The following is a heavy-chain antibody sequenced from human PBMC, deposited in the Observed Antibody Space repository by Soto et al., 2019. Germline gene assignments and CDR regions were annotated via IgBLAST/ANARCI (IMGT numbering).Heavy chain of an antibody. CDR3: VRGLPGGSDP. D-gene: IGHD3-10*01. Sequence: PGGSLRLSCGASGFIFSNFDMHWVRQTTEKGLEWVSGIGFAGDTNYSGAVKGRFTISRENAKNSLFLQMNSLRVGDTAVYYCVRGLPGGSDPWGQGTLVTVSS. CDR2: IGFAGDT. J-gene: IGHJ5*02. V-gene: IGHV3-13*01. CDR1: GFIFSNFD.